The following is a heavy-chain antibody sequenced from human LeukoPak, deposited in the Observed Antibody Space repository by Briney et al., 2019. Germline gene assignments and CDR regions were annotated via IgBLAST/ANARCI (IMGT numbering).Heavy chain of an antibody. D-gene: IGHD2-2*01. J-gene: IGHJ3*02. V-gene: IGHV3-21*01. CDR3: ARSLKVSAALDVFDI. CDR2: ISRSGGSI. Sequence: TGGYLRLSCAASEFTFSSHSMNWVRQAPGKGLEWVSSISRSGGSIYYADSLKGRFTISRDNAKNSLYLQMNSLRAEDTAVYFCARSLKVSAALDVFDIWGQGTMVTVSS. CDR1: EFTFSSHS.